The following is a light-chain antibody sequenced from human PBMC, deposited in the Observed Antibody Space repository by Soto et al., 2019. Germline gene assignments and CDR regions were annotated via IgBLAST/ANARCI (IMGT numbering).Light chain of an antibody. J-gene: IGLJ1*01. CDR3: SSYTSSSTSLYV. CDR2: EVS. CDR1: SSDVGSYNR. V-gene: IGLV2-18*02. Sequence: QSALTQPPSVSGSPGQSVTISCTGTSSDVGSYNRVSWYQQPPGTAPKLMIYEVSNRPSGVPDRFSGCKSGNTASLTISGLQAEDEADYYCSSYTSSSTSLYVFGTGTKLTVL.